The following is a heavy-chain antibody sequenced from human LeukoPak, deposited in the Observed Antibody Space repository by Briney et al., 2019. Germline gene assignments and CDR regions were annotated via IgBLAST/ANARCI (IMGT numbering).Heavy chain of an antibody. CDR1: GFTLSTYW. D-gene: IGHD2-2*01. V-gene: IGHV3-74*01. CDR3: ARVGIGMYHFDH. Sequence: GGSLRLSCAASGFTLSTYWMHWVRQAPGKGLVWVSRINPDGSTTTYADSVEGRFTISRDNAKNTLYLQMSSLRAEDTAVYYCARVGIGMYHFDHWGQGTLVTVSS. CDR2: INPDGSTT. J-gene: IGHJ4*02.